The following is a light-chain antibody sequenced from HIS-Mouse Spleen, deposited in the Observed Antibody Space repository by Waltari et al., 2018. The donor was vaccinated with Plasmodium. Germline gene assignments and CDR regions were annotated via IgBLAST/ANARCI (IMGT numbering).Light chain of an antibody. CDR1: QSVSSN. Sequence: EIVMTQSPATLSVSPGERATLSCRASQSVSSNLAWYQQKPGQAPRLLIYGASTRATGIPARFSGSGSVTEFTLTISSLQSEDFAVHYCQQYNNWSFTFGPGTKVDIK. J-gene: IGKJ3*01. V-gene: IGKV3-15*01. CDR3: QQYNNWSFT. CDR2: GAS.